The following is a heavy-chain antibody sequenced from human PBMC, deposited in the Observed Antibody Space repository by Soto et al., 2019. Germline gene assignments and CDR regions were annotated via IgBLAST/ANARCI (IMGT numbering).Heavy chain of an antibody. V-gene: IGHV1-46*01. CDR1: GYTFSTYY. J-gene: IGHJ4*02. CDR3: ARYDYNGYYFAN. CDR2: INPSGGST. Sequence: QVQLVQSGAEVKKPGASVKVSCKASGYTFSTYYMHWVRQAPGQGYEWMGIINPSGGSTTYAQKFQGRFTMTRDTSTTTVYVELSSLKSEDTAGYYCARYDYNGYYFANWGQGTLVTVSS. D-gene: IGHD4-4*01.